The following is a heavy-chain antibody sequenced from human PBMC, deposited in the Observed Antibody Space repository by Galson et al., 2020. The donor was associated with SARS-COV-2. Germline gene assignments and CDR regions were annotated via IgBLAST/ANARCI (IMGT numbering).Heavy chain of an antibody. CDR1: GFTFSNYA. V-gene: IGHV3-30*04. CDR3: ARPRSGGYYVSFDY. D-gene: IGHD1-26*01. Sequence: GGSLRLSCAASGFTFSNYAIHWVRQAPGKGLEWVAVISYDGSNKYYADSVKGRFTISRDNSKNTLCLQMNSLRTEDTAVYYCARPRSGGYYVSFDYWCQGALVTVSS. CDR2: ISYDGSNK. J-gene: IGHJ4*02.